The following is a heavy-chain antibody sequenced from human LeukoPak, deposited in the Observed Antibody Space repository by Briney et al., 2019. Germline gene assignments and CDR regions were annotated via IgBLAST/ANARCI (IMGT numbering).Heavy chain of an antibody. D-gene: IGHD3-16*01. Sequence: SETLSLTSDVSGGSITQTNYWTWVRQPPGRVLDWIGVVNLQGGTNYNPSLMGRVALSVDTSENHGSLQLSPVPAADPAVYYCAREGGPYRPLDYSGQGTLVTVS. CDR1: GGSITQTNY. V-gene: IGHV4-4*02. CDR2: VNLQGGT. J-gene: IGHJ4*02. CDR3: AREGGPYRPLDY.